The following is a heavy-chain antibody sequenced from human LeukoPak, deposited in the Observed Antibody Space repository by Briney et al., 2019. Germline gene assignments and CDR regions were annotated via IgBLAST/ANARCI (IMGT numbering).Heavy chain of an antibody. J-gene: IGHJ4*02. V-gene: IGHV1-2*02. CDR2: VNPDSGGT. Sequence: ASVTVSCKSSGYTFTTYYIHWVRQAPGQGLAWMGWVNPDSGGTNYAQNFQGRVTLTRDTSISTAYMELSSLRSDDTAVYYCARETGRDGYKDLDYWGQGTLVTVSS. CDR1: GYTFTTYY. D-gene: IGHD5-24*01. CDR3: ARETGRDGYKDLDY.